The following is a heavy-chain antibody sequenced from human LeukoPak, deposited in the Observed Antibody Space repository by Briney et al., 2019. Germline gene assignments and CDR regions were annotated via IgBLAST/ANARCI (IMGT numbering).Heavy chain of an antibody. V-gene: IGHV3-48*03. J-gene: IGHJ6*04. CDR1: GFTFSSYE. D-gene: IGHD2-15*01. CDR2: ISSSGSTI. CDR3: AKVNGYCSGGSCYSSGSYYYYGMDV. Sequence: GGSLRLSCAASGFTFSSYEMNRVRQAPGKGLEWVSYISSSGSTIYYADSVKGRFTISRDNAKNSLYLQMNSLRAEDTALYYCAKVNGYCSGGSCYSSGSYYYYGMDVWGKGTTVTVSS.